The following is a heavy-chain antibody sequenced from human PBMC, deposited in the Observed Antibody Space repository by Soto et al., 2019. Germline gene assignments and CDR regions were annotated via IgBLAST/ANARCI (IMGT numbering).Heavy chain of an antibody. CDR2: ISGSGGST. V-gene: IGHV3-23*01. CDR3: AGVYSSGWYGVKFDY. Sequence: GGSLRLSCAASGFTFSSYAMSWVRQAPGKGLEWVSAISGSGGSTYYADSVKGRFTISRDNSKNTLYLQMNSLRAEDTAVYYCAGVYSSGWYGVKFDYWGQGTLVTVSS. D-gene: IGHD6-19*01. CDR1: GFTFSSYA. J-gene: IGHJ4*02.